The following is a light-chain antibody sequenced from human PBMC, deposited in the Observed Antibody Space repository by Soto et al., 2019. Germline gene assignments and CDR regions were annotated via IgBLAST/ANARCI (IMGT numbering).Light chain of an antibody. CDR2: GAS. CDR1: QSVSSSY. CDR3: QHYGGSSWT. Sequence: EIVLTQSPGTLSLSPGERATLSCRASQSVSSSYLAWYQQKPGQAPRLLIYGASSRATGIPDRFSGSGSGTDFTLTISRLESEDSAVYYCQHYGGSSWTFGQGTKVEVK. J-gene: IGKJ1*01. V-gene: IGKV3-20*01.